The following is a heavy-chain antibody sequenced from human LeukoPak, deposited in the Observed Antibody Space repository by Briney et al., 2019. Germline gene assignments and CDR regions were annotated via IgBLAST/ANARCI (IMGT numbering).Heavy chain of an antibody. CDR1: GDSVSSNSAA. CDR3: ARGAVWDPGAFDI. J-gene: IGHJ3*02. D-gene: IGHD1-26*01. V-gene: IGHV6-1*01. Sequence: SQTLSLTCAISGDSVSSNSAAWSWIRQAPSRGLEWLGRTYYRSKWYNDYAVSVKSRITINPDTSKNQFSLLLNSVTPEDTAVYYCARGAVWDPGAFDIWGQGTMVTVSS. CDR2: TYYRSKWYN.